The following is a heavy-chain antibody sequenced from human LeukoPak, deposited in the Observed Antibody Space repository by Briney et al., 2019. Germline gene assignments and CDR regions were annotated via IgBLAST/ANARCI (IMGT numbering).Heavy chain of an antibody. CDR2: IYYNGSP. Sequence: PLETLSLTCTVSGASLISYYWNWIRQPPGKGLEWIGYIYYNGSPNYNPSLKSRVTMSQDTSKNQFSLKLTSVASADTDVYYCARDSRSYERSGYYHFDYWGQGSLVTVSS. V-gene: IGHV4-59*01. J-gene: IGHJ4*02. CDR1: GASLISYY. CDR3: ARDSRSYERSGYYHFDY. D-gene: IGHD3-22*01.